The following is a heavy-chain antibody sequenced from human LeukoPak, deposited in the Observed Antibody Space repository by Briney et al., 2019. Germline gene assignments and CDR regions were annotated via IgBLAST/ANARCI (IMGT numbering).Heavy chain of an antibody. D-gene: IGHD3-10*01. CDR1: GFTFSSYA. J-gene: IGHJ4*02. CDR3: ARDRVWFGEFYYFDY. Sequence: GGSLRLSCAASGFTFSSYAMHWVRQAPGKGLEWVAVISYDGSNKYYADSVKGRFTISRDNSKNTLYLQMNSLRAEDTAVYYCARDRVWFGEFYYFDYWGQGTLVTVSS. V-gene: IGHV3-30-3*01. CDR2: ISYDGSNK.